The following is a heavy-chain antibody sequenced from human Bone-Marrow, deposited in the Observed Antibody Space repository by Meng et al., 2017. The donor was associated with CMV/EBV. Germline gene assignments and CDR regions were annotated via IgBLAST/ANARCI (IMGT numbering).Heavy chain of an antibody. CDR2: IYYSGST. CDR1: GGSISSYY. J-gene: IGHJ4*02. CDR3: ARGLDVQPGIY. V-gene: IGHV4-59*01. Sequence: GSLRLSCTVSGGSISSYYWTWIRQPPGKGLEWIGNIYYSGSTNYNSSLKSRVTISVDTSKNQFSLQLSSVTAADTAVYYCARGLDVQPGIYWGQGTLVTVSS. D-gene: IGHD1-26*01.